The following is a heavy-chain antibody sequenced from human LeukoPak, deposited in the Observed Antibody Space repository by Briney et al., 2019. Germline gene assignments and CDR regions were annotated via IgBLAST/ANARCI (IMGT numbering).Heavy chain of an antibody. CDR1: GGTFSSYA. D-gene: IGHD3-10*01. CDR3: ASPGSYGSGSPFDY. V-gene: IGHV1-69*05. Sequence: LVKVSCKASGGTFSSYAISWVRQAPGQGLEWMGGIIPIFGTANYAQKFQGRVTITTDESTSTAYMELSSLRSEDTAVYYCASPGSYGSGSPFDYWGQGTLVTVSS. CDR2: IIPIFGTA. J-gene: IGHJ4*02.